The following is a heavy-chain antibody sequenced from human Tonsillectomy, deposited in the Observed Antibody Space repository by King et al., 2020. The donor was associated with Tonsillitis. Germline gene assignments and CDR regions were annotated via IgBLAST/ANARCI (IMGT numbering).Heavy chain of an antibody. CDR2: IYYGGST. CDR3: AGHWRYSGYDFDY. CDR1: GGSISSSSYY. V-gene: IGHV4-39*01. D-gene: IGHD5-12*01. Sequence: LQLQESGPGLVKPSETLSLTCTVSGGSISSSSYYWGWIRQPPGKGLEWIGSIYYGGSTYYNPSLKSRVTISVDTSKNQFSLKLSSVTAADTAVYYCAGHWRYSGYDFDYWGQGTLVTVSS. J-gene: IGHJ4*02.